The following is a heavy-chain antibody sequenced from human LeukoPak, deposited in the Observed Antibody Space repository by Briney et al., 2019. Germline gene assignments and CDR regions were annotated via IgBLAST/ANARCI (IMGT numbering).Heavy chain of an antibody. CDR2: TYYR. CDR3: ARERQNGRWSREGYYYYGMDV. Sequence: SQTLSLTCAIYGDSVSSNSAAWNWIRQSPSRGLDWLGRTYYRDAVSVKSRITINPDTSKNQFSLQLNSVTPKDTAVYYCARERQNGRWSREGYYYYGMDVWGQGTTVTVSS. D-gene: IGHD6-13*01. J-gene: IGHJ6*02. V-gene: IGHV6-1*01. CDR1: GDSVSSNSAA.